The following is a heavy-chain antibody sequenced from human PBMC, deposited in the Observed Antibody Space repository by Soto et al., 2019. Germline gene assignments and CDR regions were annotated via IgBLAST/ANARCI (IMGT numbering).Heavy chain of an antibody. Sequence: QITLKESGPALVKPTQTLTLTCTFSGFSLTTSGVGVGWIRQPPGKALEWLAMIYWDDDKRYSPSLENRLTITKDTSKNPVVLTMTNMDPVDTATYYCALRAPPIVGVTLFHSWGQGTLVTVSS. J-gene: IGHJ4*02. D-gene: IGHD1-26*01. CDR1: GFSLTTSGVG. CDR3: ALRAPPIVGVTLFHS. V-gene: IGHV2-5*02. CDR2: IYWDDDK.